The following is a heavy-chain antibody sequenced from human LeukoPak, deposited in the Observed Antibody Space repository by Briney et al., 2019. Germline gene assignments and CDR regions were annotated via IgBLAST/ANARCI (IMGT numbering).Heavy chain of an antibody. J-gene: IGHJ2*01. CDR1: GGSISSYY. V-gene: IGHV4-59*01. Sequence: PSETLSLTRTVSGGSISSYYWSWIRQPPGEGREWIGYIYYSGNTNYNPPLKSRVSISIDTSKNQFSLQLSSVTAADTAVYYCARDRDSSGLRDFDLWGRGTLVTVSA. D-gene: IGHD3-22*01. CDR2: IYYSGNT. CDR3: ARDRDSSGLRDFDL.